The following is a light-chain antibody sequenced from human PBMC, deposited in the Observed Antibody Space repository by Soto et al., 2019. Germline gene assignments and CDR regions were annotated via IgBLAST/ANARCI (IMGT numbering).Light chain of an antibody. Sequence: EIVLTQSPGTLSLSPGERATLSCRASQSVSSSYLAWYQQKPGQAPRLLIYGASSRATGIPDRFSGSGSGTDFTLTISRLEPEDFAVYYCQQYGSSPLWTFGQGPKVENK. CDR3: QQYGSSPLWT. CDR2: GAS. CDR1: QSVSSSY. V-gene: IGKV3-20*01. J-gene: IGKJ1*01.